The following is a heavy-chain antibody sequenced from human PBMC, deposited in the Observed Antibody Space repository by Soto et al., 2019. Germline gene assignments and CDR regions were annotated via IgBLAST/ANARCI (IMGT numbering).Heavy chain of an antibody. Sequence: GGSLRLSCAASGISFRNYGMNWVRQAPGKGLEWVSAISSGGETTYYADSVKGRFTISRDDSKNTLYLQMNSLRAEDTALYYCAKAGGYFDSSGYASSYWGQGTLVTVSS. CDR3: AKAGGYFDSSGYASSY. D-gene: IGHD3-22*01. CDR2: ISSGGETT. CDR1: GISFRNYG. J-gene: IGHJ4*02. V-gene: IGHV3-23*01.